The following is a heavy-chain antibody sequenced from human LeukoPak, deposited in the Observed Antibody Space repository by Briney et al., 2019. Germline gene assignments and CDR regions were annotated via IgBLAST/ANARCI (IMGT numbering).Heavy chain of an antibody. Sequence: SETLSLTCTVSGGSISSSSYYWGWIRQPPGKGLEWIGSIYYSGSTYYNPSLKSRVTISVDTSKNQFSLNLSSVTAADTAVYYCARDEGREVPGYWGQGTLVTVSS. CDR2: IYYSGST. J-gene: IGHJ4*02. CDR3: ARDEGREVPGY. D-gene: IGHD6-19*01. CDR1: GGSISSSSYY. V-gene: IGHV4-39*07.